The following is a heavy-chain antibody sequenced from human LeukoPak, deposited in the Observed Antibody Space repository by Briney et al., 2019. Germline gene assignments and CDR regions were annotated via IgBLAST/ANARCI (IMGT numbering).Heavy chain of an antibody. D-gene: IGHD1-7*01. CDR2: TYYRSKWFN. V-gene: IGHV6-1*01. CDR3: ASGWNYVY. CDR1: GDSVSSNSAT. J-gene: IGHJ4*02. Sequence: SQTLSLTCAVSGDSVSSNSATWNWIRQSPLRGLEWLGRTYYRSKWFNDYAVSVKSRITINPDTSKNQFSLELNSVTPEDTAVYHCASGWNYVYWGQGAPVTVSS.